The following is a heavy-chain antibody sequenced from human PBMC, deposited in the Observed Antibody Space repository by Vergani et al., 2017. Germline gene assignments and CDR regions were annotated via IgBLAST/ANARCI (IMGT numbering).Heavy chain of an antibody. CDR2: INPNSGGT. CDR1: GYTFTGYY. Sequence: QVQLVQSGAEVKKPGASVKVSCKASGYTFTGYYMHWVRQAPGQGLEWMGWINPNSGGTNYAQKFQGRVTITADKSTSTAYMELSSLRSEDTAVYYCARDGVDTASHRFFRRFCFDYWGQGTLVTVSS. J-gene: IGHJ4*02. V-gene: IGHV1-2*02. D-gene: IGHD5-18*01. CDR3: ARDGVDTASHRFFRRFCFDY.